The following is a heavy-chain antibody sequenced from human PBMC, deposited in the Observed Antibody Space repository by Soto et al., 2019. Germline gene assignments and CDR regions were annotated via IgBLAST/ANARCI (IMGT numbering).Heavy chain of an antibody. CDR2: IYHSGST. V-gene: IGHV4-4*02. J-gene: IGHJ4*02. Sequence: QVQLQESGPGLVKPSGTLSLTCAVSGGSISSSNWWRWVRQPPGKGLEWIGEIYHSGSTYYNMSLTSRVTISVDKSNNQFSLKLTAMTAADTAVYYCARVGYTYGHYFDYWGQGTLVTVSS. D-gene: IGHD5-18*01. CDR3: ARVGYTYGHYFDY. CDR1: GGSISSSNW.